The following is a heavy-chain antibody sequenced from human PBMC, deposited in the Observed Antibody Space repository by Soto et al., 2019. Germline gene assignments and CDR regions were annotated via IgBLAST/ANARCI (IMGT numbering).Heavy chain of an antibody. J-gene: IGHJ4*02. CDR3: ARRRGSIGLKTNFDY. CDR1: GFTFSSYW. CDR2: INSDGSST. Sequence: EVQLVESGGGLVQPGGSLRLSCAASGFTFSSYWMHWVRQAPGKGLVWVSRINSDGSSTSYADSVKGRFTISRDNAKYTLSLQMNSLTAEDTAVYYCARRRGSIGLKTNFDYWGQGTLVTVSS. D-gene: IGHD6-19*01. V-gene: IGHV3-74*01.